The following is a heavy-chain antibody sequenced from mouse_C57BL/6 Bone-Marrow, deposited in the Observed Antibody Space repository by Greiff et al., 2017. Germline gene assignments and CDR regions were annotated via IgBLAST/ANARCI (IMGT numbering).Heavy chain of an antibody. D-gene: IGHD2-1*01. CDR2: IHPNSGST. J-gene: IGHJ4*01. Sequence: VQLQQPGAELVKPGASVKLSCKASGYTFTSYWMHWVKQRPGQGLEWIGMIHPNSGSTNYNEKFKSKATLTVDKSSSTAYMQLSSLTSEDSAVYYCAIYYGNPRAMDYWGQGTSVTVSS. V-gene: IGHV1-64*01. CDR1: GYTFTSYW. CDR3: AIYYGNPRAMDY.